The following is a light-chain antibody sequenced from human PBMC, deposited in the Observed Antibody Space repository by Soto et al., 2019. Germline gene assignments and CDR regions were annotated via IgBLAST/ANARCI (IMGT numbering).Light chain of an antibody. V-gene: IGLV2-14*01. CDR3: SSYTSSSTPLFV. CDR2: DVS. CDR1: SSDVGGYNY. J-gene: IGLJ1*01. Sequence: QSVLTQPASVSGSPGQSITISCTGTSSDVGGYNYVSWYQQHPGKAPKLMIYDVSSRPSGVSNRFSGSKSGNTASLTISGLQAEDEADYYCSSYTSSSTPLFVFGTGTKVT.